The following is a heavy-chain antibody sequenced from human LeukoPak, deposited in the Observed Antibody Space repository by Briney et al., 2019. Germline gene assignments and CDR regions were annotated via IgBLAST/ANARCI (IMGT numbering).Heavy chain of an antibody. V-gene: IGHV3-23*01. D-gene: IGHD5/OR15-5a*01. J-gene: IGHJ4*02. CDR1: GFIFSNYA. CDR2: FIYSGGGT. Sequence: GASLRLSCAASGFIFSNYAMNWVRQAPGEGLEWVSFIYSGGGTKYADSVRGRFTISRDNSRNTLYLQMSSLRSEDTAVYYRAKDRRPDGVYDLDYWGQGTLVTVSS. CDR3: AKDRRPDGVYDLDY.